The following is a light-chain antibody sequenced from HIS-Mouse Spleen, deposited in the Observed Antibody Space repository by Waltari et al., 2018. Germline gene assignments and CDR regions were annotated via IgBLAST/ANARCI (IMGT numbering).Light chain of an antibody. V-gene: IGLV3-10*01. CDR1: ASPKQY. CDR3: YSTDSSGNHRV. Sequence: SYELTQPPSVSVSPGQTARITCYGDASPKQYAYWYQQKSGQAPVLVIYEDSKRPSGFAERFTGSSSGTMATLTISGAQVEHEADYYCYSTDSSGNHRVFGGGTKLTVL. CDR2: EDS. J-gene: IGLJ2*01.